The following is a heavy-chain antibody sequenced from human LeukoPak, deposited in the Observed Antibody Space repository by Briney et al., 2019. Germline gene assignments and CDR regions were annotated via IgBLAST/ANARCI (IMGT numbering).Heavy chain of an antibody. CDR1: GYSISSGFY. CDR3: ARRAAAGPLRY. D-gene: IGHD6-13*01. Sequence: SETLSLTCTVSGYSISSGFYWGWIRQPPGKGLEWIGSFYHSGSTYYNPSLKSRVTISADTFKNQFSLKLTSVTAADTAVYYCARRAAAGPLRYWGQGTLVTVSS. CDR2: FYHSGST. V-gene: IGHV4-38-2*02. J-gene: IGHJ4*02.